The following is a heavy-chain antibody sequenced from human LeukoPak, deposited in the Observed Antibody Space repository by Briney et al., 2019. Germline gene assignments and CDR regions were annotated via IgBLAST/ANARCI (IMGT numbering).Heavy chain of an antibody. CDR3: ITVYDSVAN. Sequence: GGSLRLSCAASGFTFTNAWMDWVRQAPGKGLEWVGRIKSRPDGRTTDYAAPVKGRFTISRDDSKNTLYLHMNSLKTEDTAVYYCITVYDSVANWGQGTLVTVSS. J-gene: IGHJ4*02. CDR1: GFTFTNAW. CDR2: IKSRPDGRTT. V-gene: IGHV3-15*01. D-gene: IGHD5-12*01.